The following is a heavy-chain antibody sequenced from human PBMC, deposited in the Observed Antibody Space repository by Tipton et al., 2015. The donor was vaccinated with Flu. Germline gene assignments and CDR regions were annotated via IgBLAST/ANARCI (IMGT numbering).Heavy chain of an antibody. CDR3: ARGIPDRDRDY. J-gene: IGHJ4*02. D-gene: IGHD5-24*01. V-gene: IGHV3-11*01. CDR1: GFTFSDYY. CDR2: ISSSGSTI. Sequence: SLRLSCAASGFTFSDYYMSWIRQAPGKGLEWLSHISSSGSTINYADSVKGRFTISRDNAKNSLYLQVDSLRVEDTAEYYCARGIPDRDRDYWGQGTLVTVSS.